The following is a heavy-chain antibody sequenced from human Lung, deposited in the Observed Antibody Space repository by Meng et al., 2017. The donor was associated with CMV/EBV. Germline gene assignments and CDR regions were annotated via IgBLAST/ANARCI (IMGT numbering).Heavy chain of an antibody. V-gene: IGHV3-33*06. CDR1: GFIFSSYA. J-gene: IGHJ6*02. CDR2: VYYDGSNQ. Sequence: SXXPSGFIFSSYAMHWVRQAPGKGLEWVALVYYDGSNQYYSDSVRGRFNISRDNSKNTLFLQMNSLRGEDTGVYYCAKDRVARWLAAEVDYYGMDAWGQGTXVTVSS. D-gene: IGHD6-19*01. CDR3: AKDRVARWLAAEVDYYGMDA.